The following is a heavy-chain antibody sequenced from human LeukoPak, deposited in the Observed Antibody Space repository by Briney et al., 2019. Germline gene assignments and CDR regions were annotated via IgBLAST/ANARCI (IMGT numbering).Heavy chain of an antibody. J-gene: IGHJ6*03. D-gene: IGHD6-13*01. CDR2: IGSSGGGT. Sequence: GGSLRLSCEASGLTFNNYAMHWVRQSSGKGLEWVSGIGSSGGGTYYADSVKGRFTISRDTSKDTVYLQMDSLRAEDTAIYYCAKDRKIATRAADYYYYMDVWGKGTTVTVSS. V-gene: IGHV3-23*01. CDR3: AKDRKIATRAADYYYYMDV. CDR1: GLTFNNYA.